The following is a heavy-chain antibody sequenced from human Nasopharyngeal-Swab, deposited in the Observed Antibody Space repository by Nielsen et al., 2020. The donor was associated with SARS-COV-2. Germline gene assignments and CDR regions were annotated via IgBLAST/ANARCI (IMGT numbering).Heavy chain of an antibody. D-gene: IGHD6-13*01. V-gene: IGHV5-10-1*01. J-gene: IGHJ6*02. CDR3: ARRLQQRLVLSDGMDV. Sequence: GESLKISCKGSGYSFTSYWISWVRQMPGKGLEWMGRIDPSDSYTNYSPSFQGHVTISADKSISTAYLQWSSLKASDTAMYYCARRLQQRLVLSDGMDVWGQGTTVTVSS. CDR2: IDPSDSYT. CDR1: GYSFTSYW.